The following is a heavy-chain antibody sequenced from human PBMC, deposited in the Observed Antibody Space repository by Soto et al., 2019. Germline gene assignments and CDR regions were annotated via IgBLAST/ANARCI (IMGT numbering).Heavy chain of an antibody. CDR1: GGSFSGYY. V-gene: IGHV4-34*01. D-gene: IGHD3-3*01. CDR2: INHSGST. CDR3: ARGRRVFGVVIIPVWRFDP. Sequence: ASETLSLTCAVYGGSFSGYYWSWIRQPPGKGLEWIGEINHSGSTNYNPSLKSRVTISVDTSKNQFSLKLSSVTAADTAAYYCARGRRVFGVVIIPVWRFDPWGQGTLVTVSS. J-gene: IGHJ5*02.